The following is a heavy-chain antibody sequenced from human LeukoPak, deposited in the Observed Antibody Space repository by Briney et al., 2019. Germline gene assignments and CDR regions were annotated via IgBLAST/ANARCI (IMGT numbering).Heavy chain of an antibody. CDR3: ARVRGSSGWSDY. D-gene: IGHD6-19*01. CDR1: GGSISNFY. CDR2: IYYSGST. J-gene: IGHJ4*02. V-gene: IGHV4-59*01. Sequence: SETLSLTCTVSGGSISNFYWIWIRQPPGKGLVWLGYIYYSGSTNYNPSLKSRVTISVDTSKNQFSLKLSSVTAADTAVYYCARVRGSSGWSDYWGQGTLVTVSS.